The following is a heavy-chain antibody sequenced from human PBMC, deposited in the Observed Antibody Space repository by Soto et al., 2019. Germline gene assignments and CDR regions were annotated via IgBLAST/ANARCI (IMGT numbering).Heavy chain of an antibody. CDR2: ISAYNGNT. CDR1: GYTFNSYG. J-gene: IGHJ4*02. V-gene: IGHV1-18*01. Sequence: ASVKVSCKASGYTFNSYGISWARQAPGQGLEWMGWISAYNGNTNYAQKLQGRVTMTTDTSTSTAYMELRSLRSDDTAVYYCARDRKRIAVAGTEVDYWGQGTLVTVSS. D-gene: IGHD6-19*01. CDR3: ARDRKRIAVAGTEVDY.